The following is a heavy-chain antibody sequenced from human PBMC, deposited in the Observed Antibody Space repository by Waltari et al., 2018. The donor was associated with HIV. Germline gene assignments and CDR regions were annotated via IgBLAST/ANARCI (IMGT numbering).Heavy chain of an antibody. CDR3: ARGYSSSRWIPLYH. D-gene: IGHD6-6*01. V-gene: IGHV3-33*01. J-gene: IGHJ4*02. Sequence: QVQLVESGGGVVQPGTYLTLSCAVSGFTLITFAIHWVRQSTGKGLEWLAVFWSDGAEISYADSVKGRFTVSKDSSQKTLSLHLTSLRAEDTALYYCARGYSSSRWIPLYHWGRGTLVTVSS. CDR1: GFTLITFA. CDR2: FWSDGAEI.